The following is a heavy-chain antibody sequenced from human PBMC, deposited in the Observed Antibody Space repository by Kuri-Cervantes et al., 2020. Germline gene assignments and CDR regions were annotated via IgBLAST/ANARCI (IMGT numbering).Heavy chain of an antibody. CDR1: GGSFSGYY. J-gene: IGHJ4*02. V-gene: IGHV4-34*01. CDR2: INHSGST. D-gene: IGHD3-22*01. CDR3: ARDSSGQWYFDY. Sequence: ESLKISCAVYGGSFSGYYWSWIRQPPGKGLEWIGEINHSGSTNYNPSLKSRVTISVDTSKNQFSLKLSSVTAADTAVYYCARDSSGQWYFDYWGQGTLVTVSS.